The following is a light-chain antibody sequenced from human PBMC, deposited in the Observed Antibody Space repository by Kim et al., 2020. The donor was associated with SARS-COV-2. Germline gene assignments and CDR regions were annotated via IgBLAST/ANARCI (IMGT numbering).Light chain of an antibody. V-gene: IGKV3-11*01. CDR3: QQRSNWPLFT. Sequence: EIVLTQSPATLSLSPGERATLSCRASQSVSSYLAWYPQKPGQAPRLLIYDASNRATGIPARFSGSGSGTDFTLTISSLEPEDFAVYYCQQRSNWPLFTFGPGTQVDIK. CDR1: QSVSSY. J-gene: IGKJ3*01. CDR2: DAS.